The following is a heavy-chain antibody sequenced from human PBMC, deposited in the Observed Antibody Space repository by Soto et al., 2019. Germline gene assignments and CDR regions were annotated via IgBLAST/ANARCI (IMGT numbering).Heavy chain of an antibody. CDR3: AREPMVRAAHGFDI. CDR2: INFAGTST. V-gene: IGHV3-23*01. CDR1: GLNFRSQD. J-gene: IGHJ3*02. Sequence: GGSLRLSCVVYGLNFRSQDMNWVRQPPGKGLEYVSNINFAGTSTSYADAVKGRFAISRDNSQNTVYLEMNHLRPEDTAVYYCAREPMVRAAHGFDIWGQGTMVTVSS. D-gene: IGHD3-10*01.